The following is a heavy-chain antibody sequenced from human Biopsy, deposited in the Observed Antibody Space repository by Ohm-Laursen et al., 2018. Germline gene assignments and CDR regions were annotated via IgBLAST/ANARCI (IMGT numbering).Heavy chain of an antibody. V-gene: IGHV3-48*03. CDR2: IHYTGSPI. CDR3: ARRISLYGMDV. J-gene: IGHJ6*02. D-gene: IGHD2/OR15-2a*01. CDR1: GFTFTSYE. Sequence: SLRLSCAASGFTFTSYEMNWVRQASGKGLEWVANIHYTGSPIYYADSVRGRFTISRDNGEYSLFLQMNSLRVDDTAVYYCARRISLYGMDVWGQGTTVTVSS.